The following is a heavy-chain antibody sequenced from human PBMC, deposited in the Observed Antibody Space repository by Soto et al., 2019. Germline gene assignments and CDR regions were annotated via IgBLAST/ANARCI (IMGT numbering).Heavy chain of an antibody. D-gene: IGHD3-10*01. Sequence: SETVSLTCTVSGGSISSYYWSWIRQPPGKGLEWIGYIYYSGSTNYNPSLKSRVTISVDTSKNQFSLKLSSVTAADTAVYYCARRYGSFFDIWGQGTMVTVSS. CDR1: GGSISSYY. J-gene: IGHJ3*02. CDR2: IYYSGST. V-gene: IGHV4-59*08. CDR3: ARRYGSFFDI.